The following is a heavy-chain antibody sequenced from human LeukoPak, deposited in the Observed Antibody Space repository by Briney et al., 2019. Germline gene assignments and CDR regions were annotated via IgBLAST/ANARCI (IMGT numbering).Heavy chain of an antibody. J-gene: IGHJ4*02. Sequence: PGGSLRLSCAPSGFTFSSYWMSWVRQAPGKGLEWVSNIKQDGSEKYYVHCVKGRFTISRDNAKNSLYLKMNSLRAEDTAVYSCAKNRYGSGSYFLDYWGQGTLVTVSS. CDR1: GFTFSSYW. D-gene: IGHD3-10*01. CDR2: IKQDGSEK. CDR3: AKNRYGSGSYFLDY. V-gene: IGHV3-7*03.